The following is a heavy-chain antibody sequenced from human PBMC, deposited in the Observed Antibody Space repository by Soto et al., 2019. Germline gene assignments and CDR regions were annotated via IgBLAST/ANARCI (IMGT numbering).Heavy chain of an antibody. J-gene: IGHJ6*02. CDR2: IIPILGIA. V-gene: IGHV1-69*02. Sequence: QVQLVQSGAEVKKPGSSVKVSCKASGGTFSSYTISWVRQAPGQGLEWMGRIIPILGIANYAQKFQGRVTITADKSTSTAYMELSRLSSEDTAVYYCARWGYCSSTSYYPFRSYGMDVWGQGTTVTVSS. D-gene: IGHD2-2*01. CDR1: GGTFSSYT. CDR3: ARWGYCSSTSYYPFRSYGMDV.